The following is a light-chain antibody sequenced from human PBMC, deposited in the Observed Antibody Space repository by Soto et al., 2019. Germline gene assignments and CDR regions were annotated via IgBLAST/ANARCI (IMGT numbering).Light chain of an antibody. Sequence: QSVLTQPPSVSGAPGQRVTISCTGSSSNIGAGYDVHWYQQLPGTAPKLLIYGNSNRPSGVPDRFSGSKSGTSASLAITGLQAEDEADYYCQSYDSSLSGSVGFGRGTQLTVL. CDR2: GNS. J-gene: IGLJ2*01. V-gene: IGLV1-40*01. CDR3: QSYDSSLSGSVG. CDR1: SSNIGAGYD.